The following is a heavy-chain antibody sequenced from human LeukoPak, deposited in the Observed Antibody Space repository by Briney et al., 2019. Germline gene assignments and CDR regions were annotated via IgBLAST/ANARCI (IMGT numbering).Heavy chain of an antibody. Sequence: GGSLRLSCAASGFTFSRYSMNWARQAPGKGLEWDSSISSSSRMIYYVDSVKGRFTISRDNAKNSLYLQMNSLRAEDTAAYFCARDSTNMDVWGKGTTVTVSS. CDR2: ISSSSRMI. J-gene: IGHJ6*03. V-gene: IGHV3-21*01. CDR1: GFTFSRYS. D-gene: IGHD2-2*01. CDR3: ARDSTNMDV.